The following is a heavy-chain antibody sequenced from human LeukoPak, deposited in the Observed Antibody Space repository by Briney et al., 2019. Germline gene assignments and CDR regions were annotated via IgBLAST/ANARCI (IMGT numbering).Heavy chain of an antibody. CDR1: GRSISSSNW. V-gene: IGHV4-4*02. Sequence: PSETLSLTCAVSGRSISSSNWWSWVRQPPGKGLEWIGEINHSGSTNYNPSLKSRVTISVDTSKNQFSLKLSSVTAADTAVYYCAAVVTPGLHYYYYMDVWGKGTTVTVSS. D-gene: IGHD4-23*01. CDR3: AAVVTPGLHYYYYMDV. J-gene: IGHJ6*03. CDR2: INHSGST.